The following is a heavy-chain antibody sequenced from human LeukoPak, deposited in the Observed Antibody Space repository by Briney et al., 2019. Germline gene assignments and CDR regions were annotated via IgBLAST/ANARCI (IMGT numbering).Heavy chain of an antibody. CDR3: ARGADHGGSYYPD. J-gene: IGHJ4*02. CDR1: GFMFSNSW. D-gene: IGHD3-10*01. Sequence: GGSLRLSCAASGFMFSNSWMYWVRQGPGKGPVWVSRMKTDGTRIEYADSVKGRFTISRDNAKNTLFLQMSSLRVEDTAVYYCARGADHGGSYYPDWGQGTRVTVSS. V-gene: IGHV3-74*01. CDR2: MKTDGTRI.